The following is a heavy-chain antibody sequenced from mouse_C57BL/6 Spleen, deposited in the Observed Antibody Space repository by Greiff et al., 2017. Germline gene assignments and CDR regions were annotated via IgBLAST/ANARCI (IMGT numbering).Heavy chain of an antibody. D-gene: IGHD4-1*02. Sequence: VQLKESGPELVKPGASVKISCKASGYSFTDYNMNWVKQSNGKSLEWIGVINPNYGTTSYNQKFKGKATLTVYQSSSTAYMQLNSLTSEDSSVYYCARNGTNCDEVYTMDYWGQGTSVTVSS. V-gene: IGHV1-39*01. CDR3: ARNGTNCDEVYTMDY. CDR1: GYSFTDYN. CDR2: INPNYGTT. J-gene: IGHJ4*01.